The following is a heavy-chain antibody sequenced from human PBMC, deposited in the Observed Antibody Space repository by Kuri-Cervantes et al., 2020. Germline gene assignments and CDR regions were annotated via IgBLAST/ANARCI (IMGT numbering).Heavy chain of an antibody. CDR1: GYTFTGYY. V-gene: IGHV1-2*02. Sequence: ASLKVSCKASGYTFTGYYMHWVRQAPGQGLEWMGWINPNSGGTNYAQKFQDRVTMTRDTSISTAYMELSRLRSDDTAVYYCASSPHYYYYYGMDVWGQGPTVPVSS. CDR2: INPNSGGT. J-gene: IGHJ6*02. CDR3: ASSPHYYYYYGMDV.